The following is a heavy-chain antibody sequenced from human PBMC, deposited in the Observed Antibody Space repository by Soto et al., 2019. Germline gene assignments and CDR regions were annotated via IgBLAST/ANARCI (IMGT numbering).Heavy chain of an antibody. D-gene: IGHD6-13*01. Sequence: SETLSLTCAVYGGSFSGYYWSWIRQPPGKGLEWIGEINHSGSTNYNPSLKSRVTISVDTSKNQFSLKLSSVTAADTAVYYCARGGGSRSSSRMDVWGKGTKVTVSS. J-gene: IGHJ6*04. CDR1: GGSFSGYY. CDR2: INHSGST. CDR3: ARGGGSRSSSRMDV. V-gene: IGHV4-34*01.